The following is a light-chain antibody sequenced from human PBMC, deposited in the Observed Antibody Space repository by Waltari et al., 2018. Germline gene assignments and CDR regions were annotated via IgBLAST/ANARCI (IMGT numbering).Light chain of an antibody. CDR1: QSLLHSNGNTY. CDR3: MQGTHFPRT. J-gene: IGKJ1*01. Sequence: DVLMTQSPLSLPIIPGQPASMTCRSSQSLLHSNGNTYLTWFLQKPGQPPRRLIYMTSNRDSGVPDRFSGSGSGTDFTLMISRVEAEDVGVYYCMQGTHFPRTFGQGTKVEIK. CDR2: MTS. V-gene: IGKV2-30*02.